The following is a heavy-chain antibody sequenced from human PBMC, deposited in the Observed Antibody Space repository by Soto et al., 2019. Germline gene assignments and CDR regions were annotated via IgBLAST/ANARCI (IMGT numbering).Heavy chain of an antibody. CDR2: ISGSGGST. Sequence: YAMSWVRQAPGKGLEWVSAISGSGGSTYYADSVKGRFAISRDNSKNTLYLQMNSLRAEDTAVYYCAKPYSSSSRGWFDPWGQGTLVTVSS. V-gene: IGHV3-23*01. J-gene: IGHJ5*02. CDR3: AKPYSSSSRGWFDP. D-gene: IGHD6-13*01. CDR1: YA.